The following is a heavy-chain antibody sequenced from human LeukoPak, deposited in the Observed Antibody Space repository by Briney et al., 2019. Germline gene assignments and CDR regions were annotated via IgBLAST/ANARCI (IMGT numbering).Heavy chain of an antibody. J-gene: IGHJ5*02. CDR3: ARAITMIVVGNNWFDP. CDR2: MNPNSGNT. D-gene: IGHD3-22*01. Sequence: GASVKVSCKASGYTFTSYDINWVRQATGQGLEWMGWMNPNSGNTDYAQKLQGRVTMTTDTSTSTAYMELRSLRSDDTAVYYCARAITMIVVGNNWFDPWGQGTLVTVSS. CDR1: GYTFTSYD. V-gene: IGHV1-8*01.